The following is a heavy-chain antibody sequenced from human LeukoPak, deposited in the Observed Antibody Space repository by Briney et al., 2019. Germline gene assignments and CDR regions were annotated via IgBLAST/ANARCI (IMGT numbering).Heavy chain of an antibody. CDR2: IYYSGST. V-gene: IGHV4-59*01. D-gene: IGHD2-2*02. CDR3: ARPISPRPPRAFDI. Sequence: SETLSLTCTVSGGSISSYYWSWIRQPPGKGLEWIGYIYYSGSTNYNPSLKSRVTISLDTSKNQFSLNLTSVTAADTALYYCARPISPRPPRAFDIWGHGTMVTVSS. J-gene: IGHJ3*02. CDR1: GGSISSYY.